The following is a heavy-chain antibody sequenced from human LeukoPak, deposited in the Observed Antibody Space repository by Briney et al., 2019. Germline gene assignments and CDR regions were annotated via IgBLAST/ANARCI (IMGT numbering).Heavy chain of an antibody. CDR2: IHYDGNNK. V-gene: IGHV3-30*02. CDR3: AARRLTVTTEIDY. D-gene: IGHD4-17*01. Sequence: GGSLRLSCAASGFTFSSYEMNWVRQAPGKGLDWVAFIHYDGNNKYYADSVKGRFTISRDNSKNTLYLQMNSLRAEDTAVYYCAARRLTVTTEIDYWGQGTLVTVSS. CDR1: GFTFSSYE. J-gene: IGHJ4*02.